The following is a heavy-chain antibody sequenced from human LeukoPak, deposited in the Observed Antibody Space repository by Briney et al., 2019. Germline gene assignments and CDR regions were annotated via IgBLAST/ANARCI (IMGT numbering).Heavy chain of an antibody. Sequence: ASETLSLTCAVYGGSFSSYYWSWIRQPPGKGLEWIGEINQSGSTNYNPSLKSRVTISIDTSKNQFSLQLNSVTPEDTAVYYCARGRRIGSSPGPVDYWGQGTLVTVSS. V-gene: IGHV4-34*01. CDR1: GGSFSSYY. D-gene: IGHD6-6*01. CDR3: ARGRRIGSSPGPVDY. J-gene: IGHJ4*02. CDR2: INQSGST.